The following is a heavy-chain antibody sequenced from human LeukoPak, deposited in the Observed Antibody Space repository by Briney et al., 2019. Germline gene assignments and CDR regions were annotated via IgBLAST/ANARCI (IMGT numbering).Heavy chain of an antibody. CDR1: GFTFSSYG. V-gene: IGHV3-30*03. CDR3: AREYRAYGSGSYTSGY. J-gene: IGHJ4*02. D-gene: IGHD3-10*01. Sequence: PGGSLRLSCAASGFTFSSYGMHWVRQAPGKGLEWVAVISYDGSNKCYADSVKGRFTISRDNSKNTLYLQMNSLRAEDTAVYYCAREYRAYGSGSYTSGYWGQGTLVTVSS. CDR2: ISYDGSNK.